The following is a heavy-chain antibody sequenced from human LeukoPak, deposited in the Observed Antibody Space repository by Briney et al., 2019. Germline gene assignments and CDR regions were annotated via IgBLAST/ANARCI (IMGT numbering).Heavy chain of an antibody. J-gene: IGHJ6*02. CDR2: ITGSGGST. CDR1: EFPLSNYP. D-gene: IGHD3-22*01. V-gene: IGHV3-23*01. CDR3: VNPGWYYDSSGYSYSYGMDV. Sequence: PGGSLTLSCAASEFPLSNYPMIWVRQAPGRGLDWVSTITGSGGSTYYADSVKGRFTISRDNSKNTLYLQMSSLRPDDTAVYYCVNPGWYYDSSGYSYSYGMDVWGQGTTVTVSS.